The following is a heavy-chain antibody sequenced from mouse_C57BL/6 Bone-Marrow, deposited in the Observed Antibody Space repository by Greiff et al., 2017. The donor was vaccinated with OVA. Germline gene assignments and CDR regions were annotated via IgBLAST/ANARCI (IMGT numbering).Heavy chain of an antibody. Sequence: EVMLVESGGGLVKPGGSLKLSCAASGFTFSDYGMHWVRQAPEKGLEWVAYISSGSSTIYYADTVKGRFTISRDNAKNTLFLQMTSLRSEDTAMYYCAGYYGYDGFDYWGQGTTLTVSS. J-gene: IGHJ2*01. CDR3: AGYYGYDGFDY. CDR2: ISSGSSTI. CDR1: GFTFSDYG. V-gene: IGHV5-17*01. D-gene: IGHD2-2*01.